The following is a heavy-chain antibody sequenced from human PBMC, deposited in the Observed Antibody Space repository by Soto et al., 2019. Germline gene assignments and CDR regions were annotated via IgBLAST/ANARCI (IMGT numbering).Heavy chain of an antibody. CDR2: INGRSNYV. D-gene: IGHD1-26*01. CDR1: GFTFSTYT. V-gene: IGHV3-21*01. CDR3: AREDGVVGSSSAFDH. J-gene: IGHJ4*02. Sequence: PGWSLRLSCVFSGFTFSTYTMNWVRQAPGKGLEWVSPINGRSNYVYYADSVKGRFTISRDNAKNSLYLQMNRLRAEDTAIYYCAREDGVVGSSSAFDHWGLGTLVTVSS.